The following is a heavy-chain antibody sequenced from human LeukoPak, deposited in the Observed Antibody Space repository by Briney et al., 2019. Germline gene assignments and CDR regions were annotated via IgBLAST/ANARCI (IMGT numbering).Heavy chain of an antibody. CDR2: ISYTGST. V-gene: IGHV4-59*08. J-gene: IGHJ5*02. D-gene: IGHD6-19*01. CDR1: SGSINSYY. CDR3: AGTSYSSGWPNWFDP. Sequence: PSETLSLTCTVSSGSINSYYWNWNRQSPGKGLEWIGHISYTGSTNYNPSLKSRVTISLDTSKNRFSLKLSSVTTADTAVYYCAGTSYSSGWPNWFDPWGQGTLVTVSS.